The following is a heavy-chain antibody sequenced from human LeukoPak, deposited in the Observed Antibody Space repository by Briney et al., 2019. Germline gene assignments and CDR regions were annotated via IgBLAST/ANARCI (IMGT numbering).Heavy chain of an antibody. CDR2: ITSDGSST. Sequence: GGSLRLSSAASGFTFSSYWMHWVRQAPGEGLVWVARITSDGSSTSHADSVKGRFTISRDNAKNTLYLQMNSLRAEDTAVYYCARDYAVGESFDIWGQGTLITVSS. D-gene: IGHD3-16*01. J-gene: IGHJ3*02. CDR3: ARDYAVGESFDI. V-gene: IGHV3-74*01. CDR1: GFTFSSYW.